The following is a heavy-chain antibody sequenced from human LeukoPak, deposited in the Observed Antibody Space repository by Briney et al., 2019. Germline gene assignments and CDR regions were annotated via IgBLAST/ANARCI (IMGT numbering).Heavy chain of an antibody. V-gene: IGHV3-30*04. D-gene: IGHD5-12*01. Sequence: GGSLRLSCAASGFTFSSYVMHWVRQAPGKGLEWVAIISYDGSNEYYADSVKGRFTISKDNSKNTLYLQMKSLRAEDTAVYYCAKGGGYEAQYYYYYLDVWGKGTTVTISS. J-gene: IGHJ6*03. CDR1: GFTFSSYV. CDR2: ISYDGSNE. CDR3: AKGGGYEAQYYYYYLDV.